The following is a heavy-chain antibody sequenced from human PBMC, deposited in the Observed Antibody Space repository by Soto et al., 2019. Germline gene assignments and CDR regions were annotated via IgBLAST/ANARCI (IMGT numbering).Heavy chain of an antibody. Sequence: WDTLSLTCTVSGDYISPYYGSWIRQPPGRGLEWIGFISYNGDSKYNPSLKSRDIMSEDTSRNQFFLTLTSVTAADTALYYCARYRRGSGWYYIDYWGPGILVTVS. J-gene: IGHJ4*02. CDR2: ISYNGDS. D-gene: IGHD6-19*01. CDR3: ARYRRGSGWYYIDY. V-gene: IGHV4-59*01. CDR1: GDYISPYY.